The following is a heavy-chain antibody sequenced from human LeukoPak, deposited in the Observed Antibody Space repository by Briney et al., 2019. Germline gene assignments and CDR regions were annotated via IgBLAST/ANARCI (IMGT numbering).Heavy chain of an antibody. J-gene: IGHJ6*02. CDR1: GFTFTSHA. V-gene: IGHV3-23*01. Sequence: GGSLRLSCTASGFTFTSHAMPWVRPAPGRGLGWVSGIIEVGSYTYYAESVQGRFTVSRDHPKDTLFLQMNSLRAEDTAVYYCAKVQHYYYGLGVWGQGTTVTVSS. CDR2: IIEVGSYT. CDR3: AKVQHYYYGLGV.